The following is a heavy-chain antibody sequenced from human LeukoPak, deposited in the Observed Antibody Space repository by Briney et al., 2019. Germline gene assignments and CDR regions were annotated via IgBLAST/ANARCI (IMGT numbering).Heavy chain of an antibody. V-gene: IGHV4-30-4*08. Sequence: SETLSLTCTVSGGSISSGDYYWTWIRQPPGKGLEWIGYIYYSGSTYYNPSLKSRVTISVDTSKNQFSLKLSSVTAADTAVYYCARADFPHIDYWGQGTLVTVSS. D-gene: IGHD3-3*01. CDR1: GGSISSGDYY. CDR2: IYYSGST. J-gene: IGHJ4*02. CDR3: ARADFPHIDY.